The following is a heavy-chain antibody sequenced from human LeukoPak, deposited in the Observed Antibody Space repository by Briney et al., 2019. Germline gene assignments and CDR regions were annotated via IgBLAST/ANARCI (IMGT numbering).Heavy chain of an antibody. CDR2: ITSSGRTI. Sequence: GGSLRLSCAASGFTFSNAWMSWVRQAPGKGLEWVSYITSSGRTIYYADSVKGRFTISRDNAKNSLYLQMNSLGAEDTAVYYCARIAQTSYYMDVWGKGTTVTVSS. D-gene: IGHD6-13*01. J-gene: IGHJ6*03. CDR3: ARIAQTSYYMDV. V-gene: IGHV3-11*04. CDR1: GFTFSNAW.